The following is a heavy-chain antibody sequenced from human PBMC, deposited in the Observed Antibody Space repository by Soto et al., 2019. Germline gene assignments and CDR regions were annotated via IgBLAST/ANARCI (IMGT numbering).Heavy chain of an antibody. J-gene: IGHJ5*02. CDR1: GGSISSYY. Sequence: QVQLLESGPGLVTPSETLSLTCTVSGGSISSYYWSWIRQPPGKGLEWIGYIYYSGSTSYNPSLKGVVTISVDTSKNQVSLKVSSVTAADTAVYYCAREATFGVVVADKRGWFDPWGQGTLVTVSS. CDR3: AREATFGVVVADKRGWFDP. V-gene: IGHV4-59*01. CDR2: IYYSGST. D-gene: IGHD2-15*01.